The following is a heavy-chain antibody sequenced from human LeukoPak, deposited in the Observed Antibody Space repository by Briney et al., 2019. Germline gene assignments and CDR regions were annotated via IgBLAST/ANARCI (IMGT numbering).Heavy chain of an antibody. V-gene: IGHV3-23*01. CDR3: AKDIGSSGHGYFDL. CDR1: GFTFSSYA. D-gene: IGHD6-19*01. Sequence: PGGSLRLSCAASGFTFSSYAMSWVRQAPGKGLEWVSAISGSGGSTYYADSVKGRFTISRDNSKNTLYLQMNSLRAEDTALYYCAKDIGSSGHGYFDLWGRGTLVTVSS. J-gene: IGHJ2*01. CDR2: ISGSGGST.